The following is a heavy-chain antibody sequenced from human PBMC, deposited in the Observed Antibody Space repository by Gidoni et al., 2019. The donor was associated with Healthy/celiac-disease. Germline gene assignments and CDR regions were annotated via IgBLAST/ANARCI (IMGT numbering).Heavy chain of an antibody. CDR2: ISWNSGSI. Sequence: EVQLVESGGGLVQPGRSLRLSCAASGFTLDDYAMHWVRQAPGKGLEWVSGISWNSGSIGYADSVKGRFTISRDNAKNSLYLQMNSLRAEDTALYYCAKDMTHDYGESFDYWGQGTLVTVSS. D-gene: IGHD4-17*01. V-gene: IGHV3-9*01. J-gene: IGHJ4*02. CDR3: AKDMTHDYGESFDY. CDR1: GFTLDDYA.